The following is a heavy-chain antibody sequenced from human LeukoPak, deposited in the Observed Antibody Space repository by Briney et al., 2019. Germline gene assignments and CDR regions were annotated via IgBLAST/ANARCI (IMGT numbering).Heavy chain of an antibody. CDR3: ATSPWGVTGY. CDR2: IKQDGSEK. V-gene: IGHV3-7*01. CDR1: GFTFSSNW. D-gene: IGHD7-27*01. Sequence: PGGSLRLSCAASGFTFSSNWMSWARQAPGKGLEWVANIKQDGSEKFYVDSAKGRFTISRDNAKNSLYLQMNSLSPEDTAVYYCATSPWGVTGYWGQGTLVTVSS. J-gene: IGHJ4*02.